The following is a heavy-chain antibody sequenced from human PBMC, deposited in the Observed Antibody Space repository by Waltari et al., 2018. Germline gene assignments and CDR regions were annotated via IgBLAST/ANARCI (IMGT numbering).Heavy chain of an antibody. J-gene: IGHJ4*02. CDR1: GYTVSAYP. Sequence: QVKLVQSGAEMKKPGASVPLSCMASGYTVSAYPIHWVRQAPGQRLEWMGWITGNDNTKYSQTFQGRVTITRDRSASTTYMDLSSLRSEDTAVYYCASGRERSYGSANYYQLDYWGQGTLVTVSS. CDR2: ITGNDNT. D-gene: IGHD3-10*01. CDR3: ASGRERSYGSANYYQLDY. V-gene: IGHV1-3*01.